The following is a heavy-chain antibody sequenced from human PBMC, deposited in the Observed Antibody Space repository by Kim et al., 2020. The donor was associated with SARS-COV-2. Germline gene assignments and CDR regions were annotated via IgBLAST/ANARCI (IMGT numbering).Heavy chain of an antibody. V-gene: IGHV4-31*03. D-gene: IGHD5-18*01. CDR1: GGSISSGGYY. CDR2: IYYSGCT. J-gene: IGHJ6*02. Sequence: SETLSLTCTVSGGSISSGGYYWSWIRQHPGKGLEWIGYIYYSGCTYYNPSLKSRVTISVDTSKNQFSLKLSSVTAADTAVYYCARDGSWSVGRGYSYGPPYGMDVWGQGTTVTVSS. CDR3: ARDGSWSVGRGYSYGPPYGMDV.